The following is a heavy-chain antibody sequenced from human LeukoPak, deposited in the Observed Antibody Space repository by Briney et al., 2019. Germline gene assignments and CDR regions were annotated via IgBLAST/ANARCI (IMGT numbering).Heavy chain of an antibody. CDR3: AKSHGDYGLLDY. J-gene: IGHJ4*02. D-gene: IGHD4-17*01. CDR1: GYSLTVLS. Sequence: GASVKVSCKLSGYSLTVLSLHWVRQAPGKGLEWRGGFDPEDGEPIYAQKFLGRLSMTEDTSKDTGYMELRTLISEDTALYYCAKSHGDYGLLDYWGQGTLVTVSS. CDR2: FDPEDGEP. V-gene: IGHV1-24*01.